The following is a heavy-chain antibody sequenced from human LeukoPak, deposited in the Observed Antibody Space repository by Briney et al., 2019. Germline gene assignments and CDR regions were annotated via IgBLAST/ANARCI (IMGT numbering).Heavy chain of an antibody. CDR2: INHSGTI. Sequence: PSETLSLTCAVYGASFSGYYWTWIRQPPGKGLECLGEINHSGTINYNPSLKGRVSISVDTSKKQFSLKLNSVTAADTAVYYCARGGARGIAAAGLLDYWGQGTLVTVSS. J-gene: IGHJ4*02. V-gene: IGHV4-34*01. D-gene: IGHD6-13*01. CDR3: ARGGARGIAAAGLLDY. CDR1: GASFSGYY.